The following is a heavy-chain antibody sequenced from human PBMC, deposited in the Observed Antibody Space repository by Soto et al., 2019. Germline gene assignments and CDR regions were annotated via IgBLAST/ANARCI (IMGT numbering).Heavy chain of an antibody. CDR1: GGFISSGGYY. CDR2: IYYSGST. V-gene: IGHV4-31*03. CDR3: ARTRFLEWLQYDY. Sequence: QVQLQESGPGLVKPSQTLSLTCTVSGGFISSGGYYWSWIRQHPGKGLEWIGYIYYSGSTYYNPSLKSRVTISVDTSKNQFSLKLSSVTAADTAVYYCARTRFLEWLQYDYWGQGTLVTVSS. J-gene: IGHJ4*02. D-gene: IGHD3-3*01.